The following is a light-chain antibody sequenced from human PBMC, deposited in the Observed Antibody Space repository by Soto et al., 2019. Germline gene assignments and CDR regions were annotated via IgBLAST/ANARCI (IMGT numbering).Light chain of an antibody. CDR3: QQRSNWPRT. Sequence: EIVLTQSPATLSLSPGERATLSCRASQSVSSYLAWYQQKPGQAPRLLIYDASNIATGIPARFSGSGSGTALTLTISSLEHEDFAVSYCQQRSNWPRTFGQGTKVEIK. J-gene: IGKJ1*01. V-gene: IGKV3-11*01. CDR1: QSVSSY. CDR2: DAS.